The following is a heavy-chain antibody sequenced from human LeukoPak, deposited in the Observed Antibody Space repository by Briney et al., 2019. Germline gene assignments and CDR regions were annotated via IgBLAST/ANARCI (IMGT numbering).Heavy chain of an antibody. D-gene: IGHD4-17*01. Sequence: SETLSLTCTVSGGSISSYYWSWIRQPPGKGLEWIGYIYYSGSTNYNPSLKSRVTISVDTSKNQFSLKLSSVTAADTAVYYCAKRGTVTTFGHCVYWGEGTLVTVS. CDR3: AKRGTVTTFGHCVY. J-gene: IGHJ4*02. CDR1: GGSISSYY. V-gene: IGHV4-59*01. CDR2: IYYSGST.